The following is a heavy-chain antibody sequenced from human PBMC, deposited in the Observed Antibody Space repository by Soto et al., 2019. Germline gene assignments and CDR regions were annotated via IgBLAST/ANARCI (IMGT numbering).Heavy chain of an antibody. CDR2: IYYSGST. J-gene: IGHJ4*02. CDR3: ASLVSSTTVTTSYYFDY. D-gene: IGHD4-17*01. V-gene: IGHV4-31*03. CDR1: GGSISSGGYY. Sequence: SETLSLTCTVSGGSISSGGYYWSWIRQHPGKGLEWIGYIYYSGSTYYNPSLKSRVTISVDTSKNQFSLKLSSVTAADTAVYYCASLVSSTTVTTSYYFDYWGQGTLVTVSS.